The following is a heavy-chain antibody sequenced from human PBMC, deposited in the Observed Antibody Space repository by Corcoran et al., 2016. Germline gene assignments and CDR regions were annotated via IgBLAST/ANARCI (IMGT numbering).Heavy chain of an antibody. J-gene: IGHJ6*02. CDR1: GFTFSSYG. CDR3: AKDLRDYYDSSAGGGMDV. V-gene: IGHV3-30*18. Sequence: QVQLVESGGGVVQPGRSLRLSCAASGFTFSSYGIHWVRQAPGKRLEWVAVISYDGSNKYYADSVKGRFTISRDNSKNTLYLQMNSLRAEDTAVYYCAKDLRDYYDSSAGGGMDVWGQGTTVTVSS. CDR2: ISYDGSNK. D-gene: IGHD3-22*01.